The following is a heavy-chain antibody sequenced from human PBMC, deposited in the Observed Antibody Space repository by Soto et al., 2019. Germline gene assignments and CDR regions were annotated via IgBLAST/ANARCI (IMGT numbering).Heavy chain of an antibody. D-gene: IGHD3-22*01. V-gene: IGHV1-69*13. Sequence: SVKVSCKASGGTFSSYAISWVRQAPGQGLEWMGGIIPIFGTANYAQKFQGRVTITADESTSTAYMELSSLRSEDTAVYYCARVTTYYYDSIGYYFDYWGQGTLVTVSS. CDR2: IIPIFGTA. CDR3: ARVTTYYYDSIGYYFDY. J-gene: IGHJ4*02. CDR1: GGTFSSYA.